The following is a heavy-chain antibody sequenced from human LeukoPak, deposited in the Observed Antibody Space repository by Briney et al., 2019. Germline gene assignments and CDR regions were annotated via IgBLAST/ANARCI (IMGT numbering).Heavy chain of an antibody. V-gene: IGHV3-9*01. CDR3: AKDSRKWSGETQYYGMDV. D-gene: IGHD3-10*01. J-gene: IGHJ6*02. CDR2: ITWNTYGI. Sequence: SGGSLRLSCATSGFTFDDYAMHWVRQAPGKGLEWVSGITWNTYGIHYVDSVKGRFTISRDNARNSLYLQMNSLREEDTAIYYCAKDSRKWSGETQYYGMDVWGQGTTVIVSS. CDR1: GFTFDDYA.